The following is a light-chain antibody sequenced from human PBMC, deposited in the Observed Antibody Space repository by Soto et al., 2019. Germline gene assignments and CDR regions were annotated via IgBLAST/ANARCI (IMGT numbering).Light chain of an antibody. CDR2: DVS. J-gene: IGLJ3*02. CDR3: SSYSTSSALV. CDR1: SADIGAFKY. Sequence: QSVLTQPASVSGAPGQSITISCAGTSADIGAFKYVSWYQHHPGTAPKLLIYDVSDRPSGVSTRFSASKSANTASLTISGLQADDEGDYHCSSYSTSSALVFGGGTQLTVL. V-gene: IGLV2-14*03.